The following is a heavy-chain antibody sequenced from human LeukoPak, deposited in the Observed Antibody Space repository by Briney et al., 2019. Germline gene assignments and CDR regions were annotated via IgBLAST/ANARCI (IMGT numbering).Heavy chain of an antibody. V-gene: IGHV4-39*01. CDR2: ISYSGNA. J-gene: IGHJ4*02. CDR1: GASIITTNYY. Sequence: PSETLSLTCTVSGASIITTNYYWGWIRQPPGKGLEWIGSISYSGNAYYNPSLRSRLSISMDASKNQFSLKVRSVTAADTAVYYCARNMGQTWGTVTTDLWYFDHWGQGTLVPVSS. D-gene: IGHD4-11*01. CDR3: ARNMGQTWGTVTTDLWYFDH.